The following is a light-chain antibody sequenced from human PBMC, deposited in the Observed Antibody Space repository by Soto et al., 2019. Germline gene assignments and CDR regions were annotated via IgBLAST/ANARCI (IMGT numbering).Light chain of an antibody. J-gene: IGLJ1*01. CDR3: CSYAGSYASDYV. CDR2: DVT. CDR1: SSDVGGYDY. Sequence: QSVLTQPASVSGSPGQSVTISCTGTSSDVGGYDYVSWYQQHPGKAPKLMIYDVTKRPSGDPDRFSGSKSGNTASLTISGLQAEDEADYYCCSYAGSYASDYVFGAGTKVTVL. V-gene: IGLV2-11*01.